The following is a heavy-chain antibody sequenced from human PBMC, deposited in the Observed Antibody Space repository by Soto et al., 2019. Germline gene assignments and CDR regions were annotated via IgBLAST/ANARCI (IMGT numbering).Heavy chain of an antibody. CDR1: GYTFTSYS. D-gene: IGHD3-10*01. CDR2: INAGNGNT. V-gene: IGHV1-3*01. Sequence: ASVKVSCKASGYTFTSYSMHWVRQAPGQSLEWMGWINAGNGNTKYSQKFQGRVTITRDTSASTAYMELSSLRSEDTAVYYCAREDYYYGSGSYYSPLYYYYYYMDVWGKGTTVTVSS. CDR3: AREDYYYGSGSYYSPLYYYYYYMDV. J-gene: IGHJ6*03.